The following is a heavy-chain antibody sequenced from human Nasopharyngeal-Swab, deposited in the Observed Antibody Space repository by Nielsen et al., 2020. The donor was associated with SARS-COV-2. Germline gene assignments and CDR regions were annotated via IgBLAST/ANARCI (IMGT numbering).Heavy chain of an antibody. CDR2: ISDDNTI. J-gene: IGHJ4*02. D-gene: IGHD3-9*01. CDR3: ARDLELLTNYYALDY. V-gene: IGHV3-48*02. Sequence: GESLKISCEASGFIFNTYGMNWVRQAPGTGLEWISYISDDNTIFYADSVKGRFTISRDNAKNSLDLQMNSLRDEDTAVYYCARDLELLTNYYALDYWGQGTLVTVSS. CDR1: GFIFNTYG.